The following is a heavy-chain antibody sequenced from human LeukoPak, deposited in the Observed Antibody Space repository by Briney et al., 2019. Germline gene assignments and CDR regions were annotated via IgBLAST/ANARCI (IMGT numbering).Heavy chain of an antibody. V-gene: IGHV3-23*01. Sequence: GGSLRLSCAASGFTFSNYAMSWVRQAPGKGLEWVSAISGSGGSTYYADSVKGRFTISRDNSKNTLYLQMNSLRAEDTAVYYCAKELGYCSSTSCYTWAPFDYWGQGTLVTVSS. J-gene: IGHJ4*02. D-gene: IGHD2-2*02. CDR3: AKELGYCSSTSCYTWAPFDY. CDR2: ISGSGGST. CDR1: GFTFSNYA.